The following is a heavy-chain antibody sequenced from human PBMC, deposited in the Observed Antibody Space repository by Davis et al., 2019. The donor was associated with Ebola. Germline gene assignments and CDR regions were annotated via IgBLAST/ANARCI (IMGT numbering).Heavy chain of an antibody. V-gene: IGHV3-21*01. D-gene: IGHD2-15*01. CDR1: GFTFSSFS. CDR2: ISCTSTYI. Sequence: GESPNISCAASGFTFSSFSMNWVRQAPGKGLEWVSSISCTSTYIYYADSVKGRFTISRDNAKNSLFLQMSSLRAEDTALYYCAREALGYSRGGSCRTPDYWGQGTLVTVSS. J-gene: IGHJ4*02. CDR3: AREALGYSRGGSCRTPDY.